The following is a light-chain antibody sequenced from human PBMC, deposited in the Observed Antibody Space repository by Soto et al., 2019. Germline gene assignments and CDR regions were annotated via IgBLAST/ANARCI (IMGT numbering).Light chain of an antibody. CDR3: SSYAGTHIV. CDR1: SSDVGGYNY. J-gene: IGLJ1*01. CDR2: DVN. Sequence: QSVLTQPPSASGSPGQSVTISCTGTSSDVGGYNYVSWYQQHPGKAPKLMIYDVNQRPSGVPDRFSGSKSGNTASLTVSGLQAEDEADYYCSSYAGTHIVFGTGTQLTVL. V-gene: IGLV2-8*01.